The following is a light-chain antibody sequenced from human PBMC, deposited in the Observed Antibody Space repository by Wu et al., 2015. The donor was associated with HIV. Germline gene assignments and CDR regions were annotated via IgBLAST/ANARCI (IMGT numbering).Light chain of an antibody. V-gene: IGKV3-20*01. CDR3: QQYGSSLLT. J-gene: IGKJ4*01. Sequence: EIVLTQSPATLSLSPGERATLSCRASQSVSSSYLAWYQQKPGQAPRLLIYGASSRATGIPDRFSGSGSGTDFTLTISRLEPEDFAVYYCQQYGSSLLTFGGGTKVE. CDR2: GAS. CDR1: QSVSSSY.